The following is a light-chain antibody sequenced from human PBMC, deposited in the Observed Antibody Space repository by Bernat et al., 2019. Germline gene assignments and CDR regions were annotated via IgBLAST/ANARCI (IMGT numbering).Light chain of an antibody. CDR2: HDT. V-gene: IGLV3-21*04. J-gene: IGLJ1*01. CDR3: QVYDSSTYHYV. Sequence: SYVLTQPPSVSVAPGKTARITCGGNNIENKNVHWYQHKQGQAPVLVISHDTDRPSGIPDRFSGSNSGNTATLSISRVEAGDEADYFCQVYDSSTYHYVFGTGTKVTVL. CDR1: NIENKN.